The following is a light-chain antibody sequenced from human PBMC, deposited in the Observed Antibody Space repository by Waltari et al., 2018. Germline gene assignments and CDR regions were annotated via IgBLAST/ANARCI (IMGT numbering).Light chain of an antibody. CDR2: QDV. V-gene: IGLV3-1*01. CDR1: ELEKRY. J-gene: IGLJ1*01. Sequence: SYDLIQSPSVSVSPGQTATITCSGDELEKRYVCWYQQKPGQSPVLVIYQDVRRPSEIPQRCAGSNSGNTATLTISGTQPMDEADYYCQAWDSGVAGVFGTGTKVTVL. CDR3: QAWDSGVAGV.